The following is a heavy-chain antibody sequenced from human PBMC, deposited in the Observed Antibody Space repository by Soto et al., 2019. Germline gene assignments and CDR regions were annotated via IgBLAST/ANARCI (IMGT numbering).Heavy chain of an antibody. J-gene: IGHJ5*02. CDR1: GGSFSGYC. D-gene: IGHD3-10*01. Sequence: QVQLQQWGAGLLKPSETLSLTCAVYGGSFSGYCWSWIRQPPGKGLEWIGEVDHSGSTNYNPSLKSRVTISVDTSKNQFSLKLSSVTAADTAVYYCARERYGSGSYNLWFDPWGQGTLVTVSS. V-gene: IGHV4-34*01. CDR2: VDHSGST. CDR3: ARERYGSGSYNLWFDP.